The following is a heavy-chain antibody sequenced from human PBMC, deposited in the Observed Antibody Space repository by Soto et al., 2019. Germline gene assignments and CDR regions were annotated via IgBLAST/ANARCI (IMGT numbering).Heavy chain of an antibody. D-gene: IGHD3-22*01. V-gene: IGHV4-34*01. CDR2: INHSGST. CDR3: ARVTDSSGYYSYYYGMDV. CDR1: GGSLSGYY. J-gene: IGHJ6*02. Sequence: PSETMSLNCAVYGGSLSGYYWSWIRQPPGKGLEWIGEINHSGSTNYNPSLKSRVTISVDTSKNQFSLKLSSVTAADTAVYYCARVTDSSGYYSYYYGMDVWCQGTTVTVSS.